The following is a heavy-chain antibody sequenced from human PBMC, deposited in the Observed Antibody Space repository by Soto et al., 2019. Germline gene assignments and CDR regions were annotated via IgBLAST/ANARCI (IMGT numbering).Heavy chain of an antibody. CDR2: ISSSSNYI. J-gene: IGHJ4*02. Sequence: EVQVVDSGGGLVKPGGSLRLSCAASGFTFSTYTMNWVRQAPGKGLEWVSSISSSSNYIYYADSLKGRFTISRDNAKNSLFLQMDSVRAEDTAVYYCARGYIAMDYWGQGTLVTVSS. CDR1: GFTFSTYT. D-gene: IGHD2-21*01. V-gene: IGHV3-21*01. CDR3: ARGYIAMDY.